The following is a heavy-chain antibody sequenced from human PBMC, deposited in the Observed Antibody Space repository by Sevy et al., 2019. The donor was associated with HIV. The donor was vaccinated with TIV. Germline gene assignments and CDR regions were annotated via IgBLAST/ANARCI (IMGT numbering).Heavy chain of an antibody. CDR3: TSDLYYYDSSGYYYPGFFYYYYGMDV. Sequence: ASVKVSCKASGYTFTSYGISWVRQAPGQGLEWMGWISAYNGNTNYAQKLQVRGTMTTDTSTSTAYMELRSLRSDDTAVYYCTSDLYYYDSSGYYYPGFFYYYYGMDVWGQGTTVTASS. CDR1: GYTFTSYG. J-gene: IGHJ6*02. CDR2: ISAYNGNT. D-gene: IGHD3-22*01. V-gene: IGHV1-18*01.